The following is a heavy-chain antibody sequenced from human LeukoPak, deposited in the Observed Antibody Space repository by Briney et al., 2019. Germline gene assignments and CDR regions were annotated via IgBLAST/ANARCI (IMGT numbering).Heavy chain of an antibody. CDR1: GGSISSYY. CDR3: ARQPIVGAAYFDY. Sequence: SETLSLTGTVSGGSISSYYWSWIRQPPGKGLEWIGYIYYSGSTNYNPSLKSRVTISVDTSKNQFSLKLSSVTAADTAVYYCARQPIVGAAYFDYWGQGTLVTVSS. D-gene: IGHD1-26*01. CDR2: IYYSGST. V-gene: IGHV4-59*08. J-gene: IGHJ4*02.